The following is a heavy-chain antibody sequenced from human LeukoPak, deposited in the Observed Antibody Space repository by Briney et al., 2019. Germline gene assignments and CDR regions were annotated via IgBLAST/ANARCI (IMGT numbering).Heavy chain of an antibody. CDR2: IRYDGSNK. CDR1: GFTFSSYG. D-gene: IGHD3-22*01. V-gene: IGHV3-30*02. J-gene: IGHJ4*02. CDR3: AKDTGYYDSSGYFWTQSTKGDY. Sequence: GGSLRLSCAASGFTFSSYGMHWVRQAPGKGLEWVAFIRYDGSNKYYADSVKGRFTISRDNSKNTLYLQMNSLRAEDTAVYYCAKDTGYYDSSGYFWTQSTKGDYWGQGTLVTVSS.